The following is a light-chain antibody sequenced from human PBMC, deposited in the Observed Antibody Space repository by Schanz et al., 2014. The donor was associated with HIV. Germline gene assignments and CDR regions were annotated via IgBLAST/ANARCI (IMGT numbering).Light chain of an antibody. V-gene: IGKV3-20*01. Sequence: EIVLTQSPVILSLSPGERATLSCRASQSIASYLAWYQQKPGQTPRLLIYGASSRATGIPDRFSGSGSGTDFTLTISRLEPEDSATYYCQHYDISRGTFGGGTRVEIK. CDR2: GAS. CDR1: QSIASY. J-gene: IGKJ4*01. CDR3: QHYDISRGT.